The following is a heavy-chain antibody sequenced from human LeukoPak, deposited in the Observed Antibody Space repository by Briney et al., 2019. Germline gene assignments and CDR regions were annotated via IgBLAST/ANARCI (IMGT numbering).Heavy chain of an antibody. Sequence: GGSLRLSCAVSGFTFSKYYMHWVRQAPGKGRVWVSRISSDGSNTNYADSVKGRFTISRDNAKNTLYLQMNSLRGEDTAVYYCLRVPYWGQGALVTVSS. J-gene: IGHJ4*02. CDR2: ISSDGSNT. CDR1: GFTFSKYY. CDR3: LRVPY. V-gene: IGHV3-74*01.